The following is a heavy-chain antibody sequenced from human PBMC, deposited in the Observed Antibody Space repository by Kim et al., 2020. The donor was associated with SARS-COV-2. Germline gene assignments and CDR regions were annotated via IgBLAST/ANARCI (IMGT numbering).Heavy chain of an antibody. CDR3: ARDGSLGSGTYDGFDI. D-gene: IGHD3-10*01. Sequence: SETLSLTCTVSGYSISSGYYWSWVRQPPGKGLELIGSIRHSGSTYYSPSLKSRVTVSIDTSRNQFSLQLTSVTAADTAVYYCARDGSLGSGTYDGFDIWGQGTMVTVSS. CDR2: IRHSGST. J-gene: IGHJ3*02. CDR1: GYSISSGYY. V-gene: IGHV4-38-2*02.